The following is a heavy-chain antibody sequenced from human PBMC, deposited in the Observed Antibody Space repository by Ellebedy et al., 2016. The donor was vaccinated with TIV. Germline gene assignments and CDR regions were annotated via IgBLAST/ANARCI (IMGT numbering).Heavy chain of an antibody. CDR2: IIPILGIA. CDR1: GGTFSRHV. V-gene: IGHV1-69*04. J-gene: IGHJ5*02. Sequence: AASVKVSCKASGGTFSRHVISWVRQAPGQGLEWMGRIIPILGIANYAQKFQGRVTITADKSTSTAYMELSSLRSEDPAVYYCAREPSGVGWYDSSWFDPWGQGTLVTVSS. CDR3: AREPSGVGWYDSSWFDP. D-gene: IGHD6-19*01.